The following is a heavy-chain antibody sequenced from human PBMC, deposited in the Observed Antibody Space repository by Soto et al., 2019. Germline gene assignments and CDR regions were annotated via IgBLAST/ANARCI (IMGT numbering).Heavy chain of an antibody. V-gene: IGHV1-69*04. Sequence: SVKVSCKASGGTFSSYTISWVRQAPGQGLECMGRIIPILGIANYAQKFQGRVTITADKSTSTAYMELSSLRSEDTAVYYCAREHIVVVTAILGYYYGMDVWGQGTTVTVSS. CDR1: GGTFSSYT. D-gene: IGHD2-21*02. J-gene: IGHJ6*02. CDR3: AREHIVVVTAILGYYYGMDV. CDR2: IIPILGIA.